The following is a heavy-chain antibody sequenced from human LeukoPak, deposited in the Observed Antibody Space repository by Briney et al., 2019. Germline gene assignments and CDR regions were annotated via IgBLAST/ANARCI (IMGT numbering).Heavy chain of an antibody. CDR3: ARGPMVRGVIIPLY. J-gene: IGHJ4*02. Sequence: SETLSLTCAVYGGSFSGYYWGWIRQPPGKGLEWIGEINHSGSTNYNPSLQSRVTISVDTSKNQFSLNLNSVTAADTAVYYCARGPMVRGVIIPLYWGQGTLVTVSS. CDR2: INHSGST. D-gene: IGHD3-10*01. V-gene: IGHV4-34*01. CDR1: GGSFSGYY.